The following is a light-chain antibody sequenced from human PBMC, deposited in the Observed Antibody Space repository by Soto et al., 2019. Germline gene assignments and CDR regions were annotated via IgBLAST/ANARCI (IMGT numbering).Light chain of an antibody. V-gene: IGKV3-20*01. Sequence: EIVLTQSPGTLSLSPGERATLSCRASQSISSGFLAWYQQKPGQAPRLLIHGASSRATGIPDRFSGSGSGTDFTLTISRLEPEDFAVYYCQPLTFGGGTKVEIK. CDR3: QPLT. J-gene: IGKJ4*01. CDR1: QSISSGF. CDR2: GAS.